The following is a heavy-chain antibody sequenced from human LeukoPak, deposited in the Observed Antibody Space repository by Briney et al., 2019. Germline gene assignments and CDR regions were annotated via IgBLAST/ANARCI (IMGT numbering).Heavy chain of an antibody. CDR2: GSESGGT. D-gene: IGHD3-3*01. CDR3: ARDGGNTIFGVVTGSDWFDP. Sequence: SETLSLTCAVYGGSLNGHYWSWIRQPPGKGLEWIGEGSESGGTKFNPSLKSRVTISADTSKNQFSLKLSSVTAADTAVYYCARDGGNTIFGVVTGSDWFDPWGQGTLVTVSS. V-gene: IGHV4-34*01. CDR1: GGSLNGHY. J-gene: IGHJ5*02.